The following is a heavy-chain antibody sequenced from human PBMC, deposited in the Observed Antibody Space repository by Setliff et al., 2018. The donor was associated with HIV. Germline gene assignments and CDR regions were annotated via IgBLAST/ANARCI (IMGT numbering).Heavy chain of an antibody. J-gene: IGHJ4*01. CDR3: ARNQGDSSGWYAGDY. CDR1: GYTFTRNQ. CDR2: INTSGGSA. V-gene: IGHV1-46*01. D-gene: IGHD6-19*01. Sequence: ASVKVSCKASGYTFTRNQIHWVRQAPGQGLEWMGVINTSGGSAGYAEKFRGRVTMTRDTSTSTVYMDLRNLRSEGTAVYYCARNQGDSSGWYAGDYWGHGTLVTVSS.